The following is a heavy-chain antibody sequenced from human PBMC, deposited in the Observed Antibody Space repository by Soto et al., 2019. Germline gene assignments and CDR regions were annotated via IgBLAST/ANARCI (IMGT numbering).Heavy chain of an antibody. CDR3: AAGEASSRNLAPYYLDF. D-gene: IGHD6-13*01. V-gene: IGHV4-59*01. Sequence: ETLSLACPVSGGSMRNYFWTWIRQPPGKGLEWIGYIHYSGTTSFFPSYNPSLRSRVTISEDTSKNQFSLKLLSVNTADTAVYFCAAGEASSRNLAPYYLDFWGQGTLVTVYS. CDR2: IHYSGTT. CDR1: GGSMRNYF. J-gene: IGHJ4*02.